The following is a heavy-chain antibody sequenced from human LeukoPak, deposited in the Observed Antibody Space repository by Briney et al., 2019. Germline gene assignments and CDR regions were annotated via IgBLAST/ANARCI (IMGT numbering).Heavy chain of an antibody. D-gene: IGHD2-2*01. V-gene: IGHV4-30-4*08. Sequence: SQTLSLTCTVSGGSISSGDYYWSWIRQPPGKGLEWIGYIYYSGSTYYNASLKSRVTISVDTSKNQFSLKLSSVTAADTAVYYCARVPAAIGGFDPWGQGTLVTVSS. J-gene: IGHJ5*02. CDR3: ARVPAAIGGFDP. CDR1: GGSISSGDYY. CDR2: IYYSGST.